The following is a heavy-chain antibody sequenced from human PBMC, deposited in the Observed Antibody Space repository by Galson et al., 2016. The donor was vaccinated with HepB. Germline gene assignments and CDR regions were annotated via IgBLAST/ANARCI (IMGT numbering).Heavy chain of an antibody. J-gene: IGHJ3*02. CDR3: VAVRAEYSGGFKRKRRSDPQNDI. CDR1: TVSLNNYE. D-gene: IGHD5-12*01. Sequence: SLRLSCAVSTVSLNNYEMNWVRLAPGKGLEWISFISRSGTPTYYADSVKGRFTISRDNAGNSVNLQMNSLRADDTVLYYSVAVRAEYSGGFKRKRRSDPQNDIWGQGTMVTVSS. V-gene: IGHV3-48*03. CDR2: ISRSGTPT.